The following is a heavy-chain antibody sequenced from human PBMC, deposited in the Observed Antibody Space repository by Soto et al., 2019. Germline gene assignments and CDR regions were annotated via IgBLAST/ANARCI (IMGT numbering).Heavy chain of an antibody. CDR1: GDTFSTYT. V-gene: IGHV1-69*12. D-gene: IGHD3-3*02. CDR2: IIPRSGTS. Sequence: QVQLVQSGAEVKKPGSSVKVSCKASGDTFSTYTITWVRQAPGQGLEWMGGIIPRSGTSNYAQKFQGRVTITADESTSTAYMELSSLRSEDTAVYYCARAGLVLAPSTVNSDHYYYAMGVWGQGTTVTVSS. CDR3: ARAGLVLAPSTVNSDHYYYAMGV. J-gene: IGHJ6*02.